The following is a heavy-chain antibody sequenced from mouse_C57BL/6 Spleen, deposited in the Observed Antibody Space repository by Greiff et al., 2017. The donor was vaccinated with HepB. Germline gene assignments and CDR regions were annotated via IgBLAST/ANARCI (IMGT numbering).Heavy chain of an antibody. J-gene: IGHJ4*01. CDR1: GFSLTSYG. CDR3: ARIYDGYYGAMDY. V-gene: IGHV2-6*01. CDR2: IWGVGST. Sequence: VQVVESGPGLVAPSQSLSITCTVSGFSLTSYGVDWVRQSPGKGLEWLGVIWGVGSTNYNSALKSRLSISKDNSKSQVFLKMNSLQTDDTAMYYCARIYDGYYGAMDYWGQGTSVTVSS. D-gene: IGHD2-3*01.